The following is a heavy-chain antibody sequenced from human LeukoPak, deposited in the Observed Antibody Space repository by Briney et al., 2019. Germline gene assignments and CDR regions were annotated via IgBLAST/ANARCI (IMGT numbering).Heavy chain of an antibody. V-gene: IGHV1-2*02. J-gene: IGHJ5*02. CDR1: GFTFTAYH. CDR3: ARGYCTGDSCSGAWFDP. D-gene: IGHD2-8*02. CDR2: INPNSGGT. Sequence: ASVKVSCKASGFTFTAYHIHWVRDAPGHGLEWMGWINPNSGGTNYAQKFQGRVTMTRDTSISTAYIELNRLRSDDTAVYYCARGYCTGDSCSGAWFDPWGRGTLVTVFS.